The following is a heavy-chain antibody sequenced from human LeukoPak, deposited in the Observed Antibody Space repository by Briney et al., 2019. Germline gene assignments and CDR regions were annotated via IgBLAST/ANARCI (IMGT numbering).Heavy chain of an antibody. CDR2: IYYSGST. J-gene: IGHJ4*02. Sequence: SETLSLTCTVSSGSFNSGSYYWTWTRQPPGKGLECIGYIYYSGSTNYNPSLKSRVTISLDTAKNQLSLKLSSVTGADTAVYYCARRAGYTSSWYEYWGQGTLVTVSS. D-gene: IGHD6-13*01. V-gene: IGHV4-61*01. CDR1: SGSFNSGSYY. CDR3: ARRAGYTSSWYEY.